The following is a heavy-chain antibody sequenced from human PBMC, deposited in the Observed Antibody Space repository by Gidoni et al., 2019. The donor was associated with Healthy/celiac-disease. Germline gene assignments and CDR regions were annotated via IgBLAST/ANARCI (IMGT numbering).Heavy chain of an antibody. V-gene: IGHV3-33*01. CDR3: ARDAADFVVVVAAIRSGAFDI. D-gene: IGHD2-15*01. CDR2: IWYDGSNK. CDR1: TFSSYG. J-gene: IGHJ3*02. Sequence: TFSSYGMHWVRQAPGKGLEWVAVIWYDGSNKYYADSVKGRFTISRDNSKNTLYLQMNSLRAEDTAVYYCARDAADFVVVVAAIRSGAFDIWGQGTMVTVSS.